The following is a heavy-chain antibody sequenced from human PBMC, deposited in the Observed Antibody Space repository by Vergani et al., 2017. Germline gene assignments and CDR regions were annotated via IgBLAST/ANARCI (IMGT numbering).Heavy chain of an antibody. CDR2: ISSSSNTI. D-gene: IGHD1-14*01. V-gene: IGHV3-48*01. Sequence: EVQLVESGGGLVQPGGSLRLSCAASEFTFSTYSMNWVRQAPGKGLEWVSYISSSSNTIYYADSVKGRFTITRDNGKNSLHLQMNSLRAEDTALYYCVRDGAGTYGMDVWGQGTTVTVSS. J-gene: IGHJ6*02. CDR3: VRDGAGTYGMDV. CDR1: EFTFSTYS.